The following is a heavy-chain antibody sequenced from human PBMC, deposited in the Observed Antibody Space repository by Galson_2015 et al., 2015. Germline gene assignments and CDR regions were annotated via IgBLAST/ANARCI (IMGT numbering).Heavy chain of an antibody. CDR2: ISSSSTT. V-gene: IGHV3-48*02. CDR3: ARDIVGNFDY. D-gene: IGHD1-26*01. CDR1: GFTFSSYS. J-gene: IGHJ4*02. Sequence: SLRLSCAASGFTFSSYSMNWVRQAPGKGLEWVSYISSSSTTYYADSVEGRFTISRDNAKNSLYLQMNSLRDEDTAVYYCARDIVGNFDYWGQGTLVTVSS.